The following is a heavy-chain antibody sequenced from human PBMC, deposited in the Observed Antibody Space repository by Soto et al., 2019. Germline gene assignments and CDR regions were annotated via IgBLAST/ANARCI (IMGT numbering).Heavy chain of an antibody. D-gene: IGHD4-17*01. J-gene: IGHJ4*02. V-gene: IGHV4-34*01. CDR1: GGSFSGYY. Sequence: SSETLSLTCAVYGGSFSGYYWSWIRQPPGKGLEWIGEINHRGSTNYNPSLKSRVTISVDTSKNQFSLKLSSVTAADTAVYYCARGDNTVGLYYWGQGTLVTVSS. CDR2: INHRGST. CDR3: ARGDNTVGLYY.